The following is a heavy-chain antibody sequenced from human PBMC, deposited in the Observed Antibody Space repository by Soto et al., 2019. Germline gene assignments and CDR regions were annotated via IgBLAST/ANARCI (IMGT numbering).Heavy chain of an antibody. CDR3: AHIRLGRGPVDY. D-gene: IGHD3-10*01. CDR1: GFSLSTSGVG. CDR2: IYWNDDM. J-gene: IGHJ4*02. Sequence: QITLKDSGPTLANPTQTLTLTCTFSGFSLSTSGVGVGWIRQHPGKSLEWLALIYWNDDMRYSPSLKSRLTITKDTSTNQVVLTMTNMGPVDTATYYCAHIRLGRGPVDYWGQGTLVTVSS. V-gene: IGHV2-5*01.